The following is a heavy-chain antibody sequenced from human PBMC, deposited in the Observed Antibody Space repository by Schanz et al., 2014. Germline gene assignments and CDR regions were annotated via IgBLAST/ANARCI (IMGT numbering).Heavy chain of an antibody. CDR3: AYYDVLTGFDY. CDR1: GFTVNTNY. Sequence: EVHLLESGGGLIQPGGSLRLSCAVSGFTVNTNYMSWVRQAPGKGLEWISSMYINSGSTQYADSVKGRFIISRDSSKNTLFLQMNSLRAEDTAVYYCAYYDVLTGFDYWGQGTQVTVSS. CDR2: MYINSGST. J-gene: IGHJ4*02. D-gene: IGHD3-9*01. V-gene: IGHV3-53*01.